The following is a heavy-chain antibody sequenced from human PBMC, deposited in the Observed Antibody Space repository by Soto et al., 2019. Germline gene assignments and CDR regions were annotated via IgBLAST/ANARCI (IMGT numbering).Heavy chain of an antibody. CDR2: ISSDVVNY. V-gene: IGHV3-30-3*01. J-gene: IGHJ4*02. CDR1: GVTFSSFA. D-gene: IGHD2-15*01. Sequence: QGQLVEAGGGVVQPGRYLRLSCAASGVTFSSFAMHWVRQAPGKWLEWLAVISSDVVNYYYAESVKGRFTISRNNSKNTLYLQMTSLRNEATVVYYCARGGAWTPEGLCYWCQGTLVTVSS. CDR3: ARGGAWTPEGLCY.